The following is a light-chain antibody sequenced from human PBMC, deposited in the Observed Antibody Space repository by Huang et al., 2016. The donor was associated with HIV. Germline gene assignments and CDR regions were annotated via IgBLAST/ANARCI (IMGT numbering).Light chain of an antibody. J-gene: IGKJ1*01. Sequence: DVLLTQSPLSLPVTLGQPAFITCKSNQSLVYGDGNIYLNWFHQRPGHSPRRLIYKLSNRDSGVPDRCSAGGSGTDFTLWISEVEAEDVVDYYCMQASHGAATFGQGTRVDIK. V-gene: IGKV2-30*01. CDR1: QSLVYGDGNIY. CDR3: MQASHGAAT. CDR2: KLS.